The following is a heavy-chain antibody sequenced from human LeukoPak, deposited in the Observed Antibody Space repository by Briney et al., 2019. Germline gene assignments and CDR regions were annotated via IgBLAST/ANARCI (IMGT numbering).Heavy chain of an antibody. CDR3: ARAAARGKYYFDY. CDR2: INPSGGST. J-gene: IGHJ4*02. CDR1: GYTFTSYY. V-gene: IGHV1-46*01. D-gene: IGHD6-25*01. Sequence: ASVEVSCKASGYTFTSYYMHWVRQAPGQGLEWMGIINPSGGSTSYAQKFQGRVTMTRDMSTSTAYMELSSLRSEDTAVYYCARAAARGKYYFDYWGQGTLVTVSS.